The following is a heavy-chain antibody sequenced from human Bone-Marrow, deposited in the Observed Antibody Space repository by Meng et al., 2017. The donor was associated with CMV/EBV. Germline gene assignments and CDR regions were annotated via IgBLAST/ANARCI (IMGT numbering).Heavy chain of an antibody. CDR2: IYYSGST. CDR1: GGSISSYY. D-gene: IGHD3-3*01. V-gene: IGHV4-59*08. Sequence: SETLSLTCTVSGGSISSYYWSWIRQPPGKGLEWIGYIYYSGSTNYNPSLKSRVTISVDTSKNQFSLKLSSVTAADTAVYYCARHTGESCITIFGVVTIKRGDCYNNWFDPWGQGTLVTVSS. J-gene: IGHJ5*02. CDR3: ARHTGESCITIFGVVTIKRGDCYNNWFDP.